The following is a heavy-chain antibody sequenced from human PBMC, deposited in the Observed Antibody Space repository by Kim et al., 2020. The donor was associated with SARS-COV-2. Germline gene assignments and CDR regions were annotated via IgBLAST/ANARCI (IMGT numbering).Heavy chain of an antibody. J-gene: IGHJ4*02. CDR1: GGSISTYY. V-gene: IGHV4-59*13. CDR2: VYYSGTT. Sequence: SETLSLTCTVSGGSISTYYWSWIRQPPGKGLEWIGYVYYSGTTHYNPSLQSRVTMSVDTSKNQFSLRLSSATAADTAVYYCARDNIVPAPEYYFDHWGQGALVTVSS. D-gene: IGHD2-21*01. CDR3: ARDNIVPAPEYYFDH.